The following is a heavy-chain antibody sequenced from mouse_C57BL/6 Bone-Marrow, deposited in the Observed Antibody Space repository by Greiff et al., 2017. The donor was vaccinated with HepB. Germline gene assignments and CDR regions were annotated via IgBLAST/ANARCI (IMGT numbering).Heavy chain of an antibody. CDR2: IDPNSGGT. CDR1: GYTFTSYW. CDR3: ARSHYYGSRSWFAY. V-gene: IGHV1-72*01. D-gene: IGHD1-1*01. J-gene: IGHJ3*01. Sequence: QVQLQQPGAELVKPGASVKLSCKASGYTFTSYWMHWVKQRPGRGLEWLGRIDPNSGGTKYNEKFKSKATLTVDKTSSTAYMQLSSLTSEDSAVYYCARSHYYGSRSWFAYWGQGTLVTVSA.